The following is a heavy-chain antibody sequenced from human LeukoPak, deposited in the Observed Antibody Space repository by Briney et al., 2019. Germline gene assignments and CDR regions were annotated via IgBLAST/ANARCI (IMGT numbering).Heavy chain of an antibody. CDR1: XYXXTXYG. CDR2: ISAYNGNT. Sequence: VXCXAXXYXXTXYGXSWVRQAPGQGLEWMXWISAYNGNTNYAQKLQGRVTMTTDTSTSTAYMELRSLRSDDTAVYYCARGSAIAAAGSWFDPWGQGTLVTVSS. CDR3: ARGSAIAAAGSWFDP. J-gene: IGHJ5*02. V-gene: IGHV1-18*01. D-gene: IGHD6-13*01.